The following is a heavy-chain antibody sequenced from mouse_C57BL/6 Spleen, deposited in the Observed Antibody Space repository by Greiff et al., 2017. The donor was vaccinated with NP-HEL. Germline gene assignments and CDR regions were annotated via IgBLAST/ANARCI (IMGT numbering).Heavy chain of an antibody. CDR3: ARPQGSSYRNLDY. CDR2: INPNNGGT. CDR1: GYTFTDYY. Sequence: VQLQQSGPELVKPGASVKISCKASGYTFTDYYMNWVKQSHGKSLEWIGDINPNNGGTSYNQKFKGKATLTVDKSSSTAYMELRSLTSEDSAVYYCARPQGSSYRNLDYWGQGTTLTVSS. D-gene: IGHD1-1*01. V-gene: IGHV1-26*01. J-gene: IGHJ2*01.